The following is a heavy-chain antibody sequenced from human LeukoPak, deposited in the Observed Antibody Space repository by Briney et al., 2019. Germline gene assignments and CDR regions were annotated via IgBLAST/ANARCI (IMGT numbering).Heavy chain of an antibody. CDR2: IYYSGST. CDR3: ARTREWEPDFDY. Sequence: PSETLSLTCTVSGGSISSYYWSWIRQPPGKGLGWIGYIYYSGSTNYNPSLKSRVTISVDTSKNQFSLKLSSVTAADTAVYYCARTREWEPDFDYWGQGTLVTVSS. J-gene: IGHJ4*02. CDR1: GGSISSYY. D-gene: IGHD1-26*01. V-gene: IGHV4-59*01.